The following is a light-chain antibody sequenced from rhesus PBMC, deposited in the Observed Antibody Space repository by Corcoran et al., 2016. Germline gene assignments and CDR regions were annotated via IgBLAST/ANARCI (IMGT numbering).Light chain of an antibody. CDR1: QSLFDREDGNIY. CDR2: ELS. CDR3: VQALEVWT. Sequence: DIVMTQTPLSLPVTLGEPDSIPCRSSQSLFDREDGNIYLEWYLQKPGQSPQLLIYELSKRACGVPDRCSGSGSDTDFTLKISRLEAEGVGVYYCVQALEVWTFGRGTKVEIK. J-gene: IGKJ1*01. V-gene: IGKV2-104*01.